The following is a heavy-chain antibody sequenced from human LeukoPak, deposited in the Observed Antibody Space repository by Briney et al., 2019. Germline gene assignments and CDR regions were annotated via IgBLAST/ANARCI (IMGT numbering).Heavy chain of an antibody. CDR3: ARDRGWGSVRDDAFDI. CDR2: IYTSGST. CDR1: GGSISSGSYY. V-gene: IGHV4-61*02. D-gene: IGHD7-27*01. Sequence: PSQTLSLTCTVSGGSISSGSYYWSWIRQPAGKGLEWIGRIYTSGSTNYNPSLKSRVTMSVDTSKNQFSLKLSSVTAADTAVYYCARDRGWGSVRDDAFDIWGQGTMVTVSS. J-gene: IGHJ3*02.